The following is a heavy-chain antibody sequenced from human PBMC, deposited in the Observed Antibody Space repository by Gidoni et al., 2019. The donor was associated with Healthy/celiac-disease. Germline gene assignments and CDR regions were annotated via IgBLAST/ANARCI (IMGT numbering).Heavy chain of an antibody. J-gene: IGHJ4*02. CDR1: GYTSTSYG. V-gene: IGHV1-18*01. Sequence: QVQLVQSGAEVKKPGASVQVSCKDSGYTSTSYGISWVRQAPGQGLAWMGWISAYNGNTNYAQKLQGRVTMTTDTSTSTAYMELRSLRSDDTAVYYWARGLPELGELELGYWGQGTLVTVSS. D-gene: IGHD1-7*01. CDR3: ARGLPELGELELGY. CDR2: ISAYNGNT.